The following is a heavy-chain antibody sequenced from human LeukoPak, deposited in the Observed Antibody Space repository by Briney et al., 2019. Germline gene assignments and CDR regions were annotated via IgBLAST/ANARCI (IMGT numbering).Heavy chain of an antibody. CDR2: ISSSSSYI. V-gene: IGHV3-21*01. J-gene: IGHJ5*02. D-gene: IGHD6-13*01. CDR3: ARDRVIAAAAPFDP. CDR1: GFTFSSYS. Sequence: PGGSLRLSCAASGFTFSSYSMNWVRQAPGKGLEWVSSISSSSSYIYYADSVKGRFTISRDNAKNSLYLQMNSLRAEDTAVYYCARDRVIAAAAPFDPWGQGTLVTVSP.